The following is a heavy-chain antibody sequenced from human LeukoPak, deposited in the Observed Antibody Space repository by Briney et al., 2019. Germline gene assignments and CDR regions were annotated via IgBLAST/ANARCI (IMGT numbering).Heavy chain of an antibody. Sequence: ASVKVSCKASGYTFTGYYMHWVRQAPGQGLEWMGWINPNSGGTNYAQKFQGRVTMTRDTSISTAYMELSRLRSDDTAVYYCARVLRFLEWSIAYYYYDMDVWGQGTTVTVSS. CDR2: INPNSGGT. D-gene: IGHD3-3*01. J-gene: IGHJ6*02. CDR1: GYTFTGYY. V-gene: IGHV1-2*02. CDR3: ARVLRFLEWSIAYYYYDMDV.